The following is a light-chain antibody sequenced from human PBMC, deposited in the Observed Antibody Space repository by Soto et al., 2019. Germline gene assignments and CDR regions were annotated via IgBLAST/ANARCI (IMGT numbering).Light chain of an antibody. Sequence: EIVLTQSPGPLSLSPGEGGTLSCRASQSVSTSYVAWYQQKFGQAPRLLIYDAFSRATGIPDRFSASGSGTDFTLTISRLEPEDFAVYYCQQYKTFGQGTKVDIK. CDR3: QQYKT. J-gene: IGKJ1*01. CDR2: DAF. CDR1: QSVSTSY. V-gene: IGKV3-20*01.